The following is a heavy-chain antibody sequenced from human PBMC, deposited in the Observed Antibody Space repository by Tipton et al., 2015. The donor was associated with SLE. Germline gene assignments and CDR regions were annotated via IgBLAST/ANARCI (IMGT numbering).Heavy chain of an antibody. CDR3: AREAGRWAVDC. CDR2: INPNGGGT. CDR1: GYIFINYC. J-gene: IGHJ4*02. D-gene: IGHD3-16*01. Sequence: QLVQSGAEVKKPGASVKVSCKASGYIFINYCMHWVRQAPGQGLEWMGIINPNGGGTRYAQKFQGRVTMTRETSTSTVYMELSSLRSDDTAVYYCAREAGRWAVDCWGQGTLVTVSS. V-gene: IGHV1-46*01.